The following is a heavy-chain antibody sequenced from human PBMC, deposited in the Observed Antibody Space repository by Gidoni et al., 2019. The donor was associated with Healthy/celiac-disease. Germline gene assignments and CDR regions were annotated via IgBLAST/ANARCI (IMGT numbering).Heavy chain of an antibody. Sequence: EVQLVESGGGLVQPGGYLRPPCAAPGFTFSSYAMSWVRPAPGKGLEWVSAISGSGGSTYYADSVKGRFTISRDNSKNTLYLQMNSLRAEDTAVYYCAKDGAPDTMFTIPTYFDYWGQGTLVTVSS. V-gene: IGHV3-23*04. CDR1: GFTFSSYA. CDR3: AKDGAPDTMFTIPTYFDY. CDR2: ISGSGGST. J-gene: IGHJ4*02. D-gene: IGHD3-10*02.